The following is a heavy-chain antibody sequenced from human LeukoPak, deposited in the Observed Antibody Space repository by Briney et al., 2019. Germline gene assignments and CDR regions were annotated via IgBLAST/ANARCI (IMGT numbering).Heavy chain of an antibody. V-gene: IGHV1-2*02. J-gene: IGHJ4*02. CDR1: GYTFTDYY. D-gene: IGHD5-24*01. CDR3: ARGRDGYTYRYYFDY. Sequence: ASVKVSCKASGYTFTDYYIHWVRQAPGQGLEWMGWINPNSGGTNYAQKFQGRVTMTRDTSISTAYMELSRLRSDDTAVYYCARGRDGYTYRYYFDYWGQGTLVTVSS. CDR2: INPNSGGT.